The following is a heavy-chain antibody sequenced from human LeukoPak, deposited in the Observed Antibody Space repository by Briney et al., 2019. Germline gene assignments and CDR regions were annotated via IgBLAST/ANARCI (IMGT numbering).Heavy chain of an antibody. CDR2: INPNSGGT. Sequence: ASVTVSCKASGYTFTGYYMHWVRQAPGQGLEWMGRINPNSGGTNYAQKFQGRVTMTRDTSISTAYMELSRLRSDDTAVYYCARDRYYYGSGSSPIDYWGQGTLVTVSS. D-gene: IGHD3-10*01. CDR3: ARDRYYYGSGSSPIDY. J-gene: IGHJ4*02. V-gene: IGHV1-2*06. CDR1: GYTFTGYY.